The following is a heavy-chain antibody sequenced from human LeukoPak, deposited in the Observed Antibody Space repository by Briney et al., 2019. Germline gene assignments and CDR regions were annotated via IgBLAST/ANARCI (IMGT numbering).Heavy chain of an antibody. Sequence: SVKVSCKASGGTFSSYAISWVRQAPGQGLEWMGRIIPILGIANYAQKFQGRVTMTTDTSTSTAYMELRSLRSDDTAVYYCARESVTSLGFDYWGQGTLVTVSS. D-gene: IGHD2-21*02. CDR2: IIPILGIA. CDR3: ARESVTSLGFDY. CDR1: GGTFSSYA. J-gene: IGHJ4*02. V-gene: IGHV1-69*04.